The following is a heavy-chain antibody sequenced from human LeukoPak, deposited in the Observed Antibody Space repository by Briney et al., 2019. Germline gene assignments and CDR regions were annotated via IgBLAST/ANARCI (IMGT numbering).Heavy chain of an antibody. J-gene: IGHJ4*02. CDR3: TTRVGGTPDY. V-gene: IGHV3-23*01. Sequence: AGSLRLSCVASGISFSDYVMTWVRQAPGKGLEWVSAISNRDGSSTDYADSVKGRFTIPRDSSRNTVYLQMNSVRAEDTALYYCTTRVGGTPDYWGLGTLVTASS. CDR2: ISNRDGSST. CDR1: GISFSDYV. D-gene: IGHD1-26*01.